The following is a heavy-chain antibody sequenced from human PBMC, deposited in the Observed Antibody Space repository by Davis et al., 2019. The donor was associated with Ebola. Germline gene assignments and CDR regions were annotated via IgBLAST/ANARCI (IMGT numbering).Heavy chain of an antibody. CDR1: GGSFSDYY. V-gene: IGHV4-34*01. D-gene: IGHD5-24*01. Sequence: PSETLSLTCAVYGGSFSDYYWSWIRQPPGKGLEWIGEIHPSGTTPYNPSLSSRVTISPDTSKNQFSLNLYSVTAADTAVYFCSRGIDAYKIGNVWGKWTTVTVSS. CDR2: IHPSGTT. J-gene: IGHJ6*04. CDR3: SRGIDAYKIGNV.